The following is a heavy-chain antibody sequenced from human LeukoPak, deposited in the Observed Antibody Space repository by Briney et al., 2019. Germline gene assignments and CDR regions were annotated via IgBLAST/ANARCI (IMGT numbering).Heavy chain of an antibody. D-gene: IGHD6-25*01. CDR3: ARLLAYSSELDY. V-gene: IGHV4-38-2*02. Sequence: SETLSLTCTVSGYSISSGYYWGWIRQPPGKGLEWIGSIHHGGTTYYNPSLKSRVAISVDTSKNQFSLKLSSVTAADTAVYYCARLLAYSSELDYWGQGTLVAVSS. CDR2: IHHGGTT. CDR1: GYSISSGYY. J-gene: IGHJ4*02.